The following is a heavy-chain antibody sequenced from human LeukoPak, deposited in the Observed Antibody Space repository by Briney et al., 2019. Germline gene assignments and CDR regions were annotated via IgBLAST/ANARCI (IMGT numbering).Heavy chain of an antibody. CDR2: ISSSSSYI. Sequence: PGGSLRLSCAASRFTFSSYSMNWVRQAPGKGLEWVSPISSSSSYIYYADSVKGRFTISRDNAKNSLYLQMNSLRAEDTAVYYCARDSRYYDSSGFDYWGQGTLVTVSS. D-gene: IGHD3-22*01. CDR3: ARDSRYYDSSGFDY. J-gene: IGHJ4*02. V-gene: IGHV3-21*01. CDR1: RFTFSSYS.